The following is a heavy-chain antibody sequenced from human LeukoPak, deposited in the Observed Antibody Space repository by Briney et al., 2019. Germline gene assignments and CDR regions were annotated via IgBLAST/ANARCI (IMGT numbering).Heavy chain of an antibody. CDR3: ARLPRRTYYYDSGDYFGAFDI. Sequence: PSETLSLTCTVSGGSISSGSYYWSWIRQPAGEGLEWVGHIYTSGSTSYNPSLKSRVTISVDTSKNQFSLKLSSVTAADTAVYYCARLPRRTYYYDSGDYFGAFDIWGQGTMVTVSS. CDR1: GGSISSGSYY. CDR2: IYTSGST. J-gene: IGHJ3*02. V-gene: IGHV4-61*09. D-gene: IGHD3-22*01.